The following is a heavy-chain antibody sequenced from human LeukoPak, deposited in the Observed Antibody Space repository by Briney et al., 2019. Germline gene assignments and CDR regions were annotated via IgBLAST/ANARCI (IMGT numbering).Heavy chain of an antibody. CDR1: GYTFADHY. D-gene: IGHD6-19*01. V-gene: IGHV1-2*02. CDR3: ARGEEQWLAPDY. Sequence: EASVKVSCKASGYTFADHYMHWVRQAPGQGLEWMGWINLKSGGTNCVQKFQGRVTMTRDMSISTACMELSRLTSDDTAVYYCARGEEQWLAPDYWGQGTLVTVSS. CDR2: INLKSGGT. J-gene: IGHJ4*02.